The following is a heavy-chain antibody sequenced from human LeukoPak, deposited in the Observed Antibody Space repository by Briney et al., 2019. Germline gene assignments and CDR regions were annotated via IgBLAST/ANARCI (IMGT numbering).Heavy chain of an antibody. CDR1: GFTFSDYD. Sequence: GGSLRLSCAASGFTFSDYDMHWVRQATGKGLEWVSAIGTAGDTYYTGSVKGRFTISRDNAKNSLYLQMNSLRAEDTAVYYCAREGVWFGELSVFDYWGQGTLVTVSS. CDR3: AREGVWFGELSVFDY. J-gene: IGHJ4*02. V-gene: IGHV3-13*01. D-gene: IGHD3-10*01. CDR2: IGTAGDT.